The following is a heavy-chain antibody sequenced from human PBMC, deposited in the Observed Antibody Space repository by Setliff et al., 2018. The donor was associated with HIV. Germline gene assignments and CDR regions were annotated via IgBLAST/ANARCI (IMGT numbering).Heavy chain of an antibody. CDR3: AREAGRYFFNSNGSAH. CDR1: GYPFSNYG. Sequence: ASVKVSCKASGYPFSNYGISWVRQAPGLGLEWMGWISGYNGKTDFAQKFQDRVIVTTDTSTNTVYMELRSLRSDDTAVYFCAREAGRYFFNSNGSAHWGQGTLVTVSS. D-gene: IGHD3-10*01. J-gene: IGHJ4*02. CDR2: ISGYNGKT. V-gene: IGHV1-18*01.